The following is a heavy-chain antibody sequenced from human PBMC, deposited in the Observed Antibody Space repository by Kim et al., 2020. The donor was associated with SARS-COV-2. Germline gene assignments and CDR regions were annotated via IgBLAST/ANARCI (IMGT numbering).Heavy chain of an antibody. Sequence: SETLSLTCAVYGGSFSGYYWSWIRQPPGKGLEWIGEINHSGSTNYNPSLKSRVTISVDTSKNQFSLKLSSVTAADTAVYYCARGIVVATNYYYYGMDDWG. D-gene: IGHD5-12*01. CDR2: INHSGST. CDR1: GGSFSGYY. CDR3: ARGIVVATNYYYYGMDD. V-gene: IGHV4-34*01. J-gene: IGHJ6*01.